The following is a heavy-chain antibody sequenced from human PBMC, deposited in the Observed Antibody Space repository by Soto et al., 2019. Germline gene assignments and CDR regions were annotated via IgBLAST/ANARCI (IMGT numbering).Heavy chain of an antibody. CDR1: GSTFTSNG. CDR3: AYVGGYSIGDHSFEF. J-gene: IGHJ3*01. Sequence: ASVKVSCKVSGSTFTSNGIGWVRQAPGQGLEWMGWISTYNENMDTAPQLQGRLTMTTDTSTKTAYMGLTNIKLDDTDPYYCAYVGGYSIGDHSFEFWG. V-gene: IGHV1-18*04. CDR2: ISTYNENM. D-gene: IGHD5-18*01.